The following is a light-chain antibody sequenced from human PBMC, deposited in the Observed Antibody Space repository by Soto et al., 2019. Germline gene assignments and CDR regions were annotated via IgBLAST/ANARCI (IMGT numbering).Light chain of an antibody. CDR2: DDS. V-gene: IGKV1-5*01. CDR1: QIVTGS. J-gene: IGKJ1*01. CDR3: QHYNTYSWT. Sequence: IQMRQSPSTLSASVGDSVTITCRASQIVTGSLAWFQHKPGKAPKLPIYDDSSLESGVPSRFSGTGSGTTFTLTISRLQPEDFATYYCQHYNTYSWTFGQGTTVETK.